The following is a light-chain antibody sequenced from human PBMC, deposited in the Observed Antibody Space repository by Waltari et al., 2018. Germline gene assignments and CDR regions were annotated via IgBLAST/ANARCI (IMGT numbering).Light chain of an antibody. CDR2: EVS. CDR3: CSYVASHSVI. V-gene: IGLV2-23*02. CDR1: SSAVGSYTL. J-gene: IGLJ2*01. Sequence: QSALTPPASVSGSLGQAITLSCTGTSSAVGSYTLVPWYQPSPGKVPKVIIYEVSKRPAGVSNRFSGSKSGNTASLTISGLQAEAEADYYCCSYVASHSVIFGGGTKLTVL.